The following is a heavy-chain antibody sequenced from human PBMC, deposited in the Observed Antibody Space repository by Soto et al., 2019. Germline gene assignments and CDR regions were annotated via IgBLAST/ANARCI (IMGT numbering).Heavy chain of an antibody. D-gene: IGHD5-12*01. Sequence: SETLSLTCTVSGGSISSYYWSWIRQPPGKGLEWIGYIYYSGSTNYNPSLKSRVTISVDTSKNQFSLKLSSVTAADTAVYYCARDAIVATRGFDYWGQGTLVTVS. CDR1: GGSISSYY. CDR2: IYYSGST. J-gene: IGHJ4*02. V-gene: IGHV4-59*01. CDR3: ARDAIVATRGFDY.